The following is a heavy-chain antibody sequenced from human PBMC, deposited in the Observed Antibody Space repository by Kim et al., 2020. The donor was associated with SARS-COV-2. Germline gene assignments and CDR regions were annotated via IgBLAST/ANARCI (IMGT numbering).Heavy chain of an antibody. V-gene: IGHV4-61*01. CDR3: ARGFPDTNAYYLDY. D-gene: IGHD2-8*01. J-gene: IGHJ4*02. CDR1: GGSVSSGSYY. CDR2: VYYSGST. Sequence: SETLSLTCTVSGGSVSSGSYYWTWIRQAPGKGLERIGHVYYSGSTHYNPSLKSRVNISVDTSQKQFSLRLSSVTAADTAIYYCARGFPDTNAYYLDYWGQGTRVSVSS.